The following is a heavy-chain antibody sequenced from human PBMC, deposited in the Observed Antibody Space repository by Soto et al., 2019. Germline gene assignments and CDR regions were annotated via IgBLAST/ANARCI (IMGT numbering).Heavy chain of an antibody. Sequence: WRLIRLPYIAFEFNFITHGMSWILKTTGKGLEWVSALSLGGDATYYADSVKGRFTTSRDNSKNTVYLQMNSLRAEDTAVYYCARAYCSGGSCWAWSNWFDPWGQGTLVTVSS. CDR1: EFNFITHG. CDR2: LSLGGDAT. CDR3: ARAYCSGGSCWAWSNWFDP. V-gene: IGHV3-23*01. J-gene: IGHJ5*02. D-gene: IGHD2-15*01.